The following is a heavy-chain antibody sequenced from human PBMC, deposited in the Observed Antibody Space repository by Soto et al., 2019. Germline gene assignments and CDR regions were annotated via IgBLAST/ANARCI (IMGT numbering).Heavy chain of an antibody. CDR3: AKEYVVTSIADAFDI. Sequence: GGSLRLSCAAPGFTFNSCAMTWVRQAPGKGLEWVSTIVGSGSRTFYADSVKGRFTISRDNSKNMLYLQMDGLRAEDTAVYYCAKEYVVTSIADAFDIWGQGTMVTVSS. CDR1: GFTFNSCA. V-gene: IGHV3-23*01. CDR2: IVGSGSRT. J-gene: IGHJ3*02. D-gene: IGHD2-15*01.